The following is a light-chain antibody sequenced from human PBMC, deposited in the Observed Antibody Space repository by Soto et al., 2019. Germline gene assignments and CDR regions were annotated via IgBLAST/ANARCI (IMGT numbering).Light chain of an antibody. CDR1: QVISNY. J-gene: IGKJ2*01. CDR2: DIS. Sequence: DIPMTQSASSLSASVGDRVTITCQASQVISNYLNWNQQKPGKAPNLLIYDISTLEIGVPSRFSGSGSGTDFTFTITGLQPEDIATYYCQQYENLPYTFGQGTKLEI. CDR3: QQYENLPYT. V-gene: IGKV1-33*01.